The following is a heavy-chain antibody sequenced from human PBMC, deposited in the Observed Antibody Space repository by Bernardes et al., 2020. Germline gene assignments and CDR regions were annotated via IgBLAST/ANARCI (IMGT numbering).Heavy chain of an antibody. J-gene: IGHJ4*02. Sequence: SATLSLTCAVYGGSFSGYYWSWIRHPPGKGLEWIGEINHSGSTNYNPSLKSRVTISVDTSKNQFSLKLSSVTAADTAVYYCARRKGPLYGSGRAFDYWGQGTLVTVSS. V-gene: IGHV4-34*01. CDR3: ARRKGPLYGSGRAFDY. CDR1: GGSFSGYY. CDR2: INHSGST. D-gene: IGHD3-10*01.